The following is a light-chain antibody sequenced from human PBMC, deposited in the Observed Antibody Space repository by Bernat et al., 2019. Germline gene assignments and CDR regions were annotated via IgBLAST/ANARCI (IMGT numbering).Light chain of an antibody. V-gene: IGKV1-39*01. J-gene: IGKJ1*01. CDR1: QTIFTY. Sequence: DIEMTQSPSSLSASVGDRITMTCRASQTIFTYLNWYQQRAGTAPKLLTDTSSTLQTWVPSRFSATGSGTDFTLTITGLQPEDFATYYRQQSYAMPWTFGLGTNVEI. CDR2: TSS. CDR3: QQSYAMPWT.